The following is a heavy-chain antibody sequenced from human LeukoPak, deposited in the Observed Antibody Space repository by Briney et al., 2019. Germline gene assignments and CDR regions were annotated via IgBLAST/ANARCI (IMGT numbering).Heavy chain of an antibody. CDR2: ISAYNGNT. J-gene: IGHJ4*02. D-gene: IGHD6-19*01. Sequence: ASVKVSCKASGYTFTSYDISWVRQAPGQGLEWMGWISAYNGNTNYAQKLQGRVTMTTDTSTSTAYMELSRLRSDDTAVYYCARDRRIAVAGTGDYWGQGTLVTVSS. V-gene: IGHV1-18*01. CDR3: ARDRRIAVAGTGDY. CDR1: GYTFTSYD.